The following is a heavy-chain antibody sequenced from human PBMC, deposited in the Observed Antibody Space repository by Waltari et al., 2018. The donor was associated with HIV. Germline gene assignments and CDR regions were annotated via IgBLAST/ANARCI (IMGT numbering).Heavy chain of an antibody. CDR2: IKQDGSEK. V-gene: IGHV3-7*01. J-gene: IGHJ4*02. D-gene: IGHD1-1*01. Sequence: EVQLVESGGGLVQPGGSLRLSCAASGFTFSSYWMSWVRQAPGKGLEGWAKIKQDGSEKYYVDSVKGRFTISRDNAKNSLYLQMNSLRAEDTAVYYCARGRAGKAYYFDYWGQGTLVTVSS. CDR3: ARGRAGKAYYFDY. CDR1: GFTFSSYW.